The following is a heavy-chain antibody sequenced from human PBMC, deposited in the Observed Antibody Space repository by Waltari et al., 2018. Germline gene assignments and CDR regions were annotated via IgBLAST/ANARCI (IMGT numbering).Heavy chain of an antibody. Sequence: QLQLQESGPGLVKPSETLSPTCTVSGGSISSSSYYWGWLRQPPGKGLEWIGSIYYSGSTYYNPSLKSRVTISVDTSKNQFSLKLSSVTAADTAVYYCATVYGGNLPFDYWGQGTLVTVSS. J-gene: IGHJ4*02. CDR2: IYYSGST. D-gene: IGHD4-17*01. CDR1: GGSISSSSYY. CDR3: ATVYGGNLPFDY. V-gene: IGHV4-39*01.